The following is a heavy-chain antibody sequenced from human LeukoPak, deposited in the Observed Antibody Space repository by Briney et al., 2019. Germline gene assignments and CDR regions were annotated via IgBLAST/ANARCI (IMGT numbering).Heavy chain of an antibody. D-gene: IGHD3-22*01. J-gene: IGHJ5*02. CDR2: INSDGINT. CDR3: ARDLGQYYDTSDNWFDP. Sequence: GRSLRLSCAASGFTFSSYGMHWVRQAPGKGLEWVSRINSDGINTSYADSVKGRFTISRDNAKNTLNLQMNSLRAEDTAVYYCARDLGQYYDTSDNWFDPWGQGTLVTVSS. CDR1: GFTFSSYG. V-gene: IGHV3-74*01.